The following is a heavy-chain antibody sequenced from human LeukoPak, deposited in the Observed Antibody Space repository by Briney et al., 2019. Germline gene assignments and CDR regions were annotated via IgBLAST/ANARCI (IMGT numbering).Heavy chain of an antibody. V-gene: IGHV3-23*01. CDR1: GFTFSSYG. D-gene: IGHD6-19*01. CDR2: ISGSGYYT. J-gene: IGHJ4*02. CDR3: AKTAVPGARHSDD. Sequence: GGSLRLSCAASGFTFSSYGMNWVRQAPGKGLEWVSAISGSGYYTKYADSVKGRFTISRDNSKNTLYLQMNSLRAEDTAVYSCAKTAVPGARHSDDWSQATLPTAPS.